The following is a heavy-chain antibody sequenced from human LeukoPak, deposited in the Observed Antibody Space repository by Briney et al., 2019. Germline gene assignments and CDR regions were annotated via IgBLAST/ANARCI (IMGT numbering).Heavy chain of an antibody. J-gene: IGHJ4*02. V-gene: IGHV4-31*03. CDR3: ARGGGVVPAAYDY. CDR2: IYYSGST. Sequence: NPSETLSLTCTVFGGSISSGGYYWSWIRQHPGKGLEWIGYIYYSGSTYYNPSLKSRVTISVDTSKNQFSLKLSSVTAADTAVYYCARGGGVVPAAYDYWGQGTLVTVSS. CDR1: GGSISSGGYY. D-gene: IGHD2-2*01.